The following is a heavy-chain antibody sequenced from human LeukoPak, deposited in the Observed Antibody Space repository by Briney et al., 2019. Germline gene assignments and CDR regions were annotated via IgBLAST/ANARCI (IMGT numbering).Heavy chain of an antibody. D-gene: IGHD6-19*01. V-gene: IGHV3-21*01. CDR3: EGYSSGWYYFDY. J-gene: IGHJ4*02. Sequence: GGSLRLPCAASGFTFSSYSMNWVRQAPGKGLEWVSSISSSSSYIYYADSVKGRSTISRDNAKNSLYLQMNSLRAEDTAVYYCEGYSSGWYYFDYWGQGTLVTVSS. CDR1: GFTFSSYS. CDR2: ISSSSSYI.